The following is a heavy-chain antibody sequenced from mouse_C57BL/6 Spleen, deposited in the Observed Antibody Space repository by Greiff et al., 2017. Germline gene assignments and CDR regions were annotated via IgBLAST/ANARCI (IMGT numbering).Heavy chain of an antibody. CDR2: IDPSDSYT. Sequence: VQLQQPGAELVMPGASVKLSCKASGYTFTSYWMHWVKQRPGQGLEWIGKIDPSDSYTNYNQKFKGKSTLTVDTSSSTAYMQLSSLTSEDSAVYYCARGRLAVYDYWGQGTTLTVSS. CDR3: ARGRLAVYDY. D-gene: IGHD4-1*01. CDR1: GYTFTSYW. V-gene: IGHV1-69*01. J-gene: IGHJ2*01.